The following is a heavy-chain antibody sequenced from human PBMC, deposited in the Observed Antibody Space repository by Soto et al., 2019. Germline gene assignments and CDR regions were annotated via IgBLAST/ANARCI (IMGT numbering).Heavy chain of an antibody. V-gene: IGHV4-30-4*01. D-gene: IGHD2-15*01. Sequence: PSETLSLTCTVSGGSISSGDYYWSWIRQPPGKGLEWIGYIYYSGSTYYNPSLKSRVTISVDTSKNQFSLKLSSVTAADTAVYYCARDSGYCSGGSRYGGMDVWGQGTAVTVSS. CDR2: IYYSGST. J-gene: IGHJ6*02. CDR3: ARDSGYCSGGSRYGGMDV. CDR1: GGSISSGDYY.